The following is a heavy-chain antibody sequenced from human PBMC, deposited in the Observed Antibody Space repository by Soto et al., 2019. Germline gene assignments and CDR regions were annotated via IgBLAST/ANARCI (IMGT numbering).Heavy chain of an antibody. D-gene: IGHD3-3*01. CDR1: GYTLTELS. V-gene: IGHV1-24*01. CDR3: ATDHLTIFGVVNGVPNFDY. CDR2: FDPEDDET. J-gene: IGHJ4*02. Sequence: GASVKVSCKVSGYTLTELSMHWVRQAPGKGLEWMGGFDPEDDETIYAQKFQGRVTMTEDTSTDTAYMELSSLRSEDTAVYYCATDHLTIFGVVNGVPNFDYWGQGTLVTVSS.